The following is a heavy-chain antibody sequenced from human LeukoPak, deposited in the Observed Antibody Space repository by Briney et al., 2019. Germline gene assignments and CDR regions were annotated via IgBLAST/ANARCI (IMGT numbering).Heavy chain of an antibody. J-gene: IGHJ4*02. CDR2: VYDSGST. V-gene: IGHV4-59*01. CDR3: ARDYRGFTPGWFDD. CDR1: GAPISSYY. D-gene: IGHD3-16*02. Sequence: SETLSLTCTVSGAPISSYYWSWLRQSPGKGLEWIGYVYDSGSTNYNPSLRRRVSISVDTSRNQFFLKLSSVTAADTAVYFCARDYRGFTPGWFDDWGQGTLVTVYS.